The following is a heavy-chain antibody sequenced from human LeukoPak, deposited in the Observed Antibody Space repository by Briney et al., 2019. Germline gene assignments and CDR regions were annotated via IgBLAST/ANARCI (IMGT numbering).Heavy chain of an antibody. V-gene: IGHV3-21*03. D-gene: IGHD3-10*01. CDR3: TTTVWFGELDDDY. CDR2: ISSSSSYI. Sequence: GGSLRLSCAASGFTFSSYSMNWVRQAPGKGLEWVSSISSSSSYIYYADSAKGRFTISRDNAKNSLYLQMNSLKTEDTAVYYCTTTVWFGELDDDYWGQGTLVTVSS. J-gene: IGHJ4*02. CDR1: GFTFSSYS.